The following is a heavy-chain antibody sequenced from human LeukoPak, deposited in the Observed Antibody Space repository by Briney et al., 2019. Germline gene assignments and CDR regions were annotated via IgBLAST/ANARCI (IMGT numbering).Heavy chain of an antibody. CDR1: GYTFTAYY. V-gene: IGHV1-2*02. D-gene: IGHD3-22*01. J-gene: IGHJ4*02. CDR2: INPNSGGT. Sequence: GASVKVSCKASGYTFTAYYIHWVRQAPGQGLEWMGWINPNSGGTNYAQKSQGRVTMTRDTSISTAYMELSRLRSDDTAVYFCARRCDTSSYYTYYFDYWGQGTLATVSS. CDR3: ARRCDTSSYYTYYFDY.